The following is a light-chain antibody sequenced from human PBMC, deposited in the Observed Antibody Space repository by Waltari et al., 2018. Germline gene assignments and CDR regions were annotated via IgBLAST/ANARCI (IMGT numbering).Light chain of an antibody. V-gene: IGKV4-1*01. J-gene: IGKJ3*01. Sequence: DIVMTQSPDSLAVSLGERATINCKSSQSVLYSSNNKNYLAWYQQKPGQPPKLLIYRASTRESGVPDRFSGSGSGTDFTLTISSLQAEDVAVYYCQQYYSTPTFGPGTKVDIK. CDR1: QSVLYSSNNKNY. CDR2: RAS. CDR3: QQYYSTPT.